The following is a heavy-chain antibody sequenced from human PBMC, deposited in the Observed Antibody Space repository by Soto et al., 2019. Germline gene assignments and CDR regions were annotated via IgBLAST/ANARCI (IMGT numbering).Heavy chain of an antibody. CDR3: ARDGPYRNVEDN. V-gene: IGHV3-33*08. Sequence: QEQLVESGGGVVQPGTSLRLSCATTGFSFSISGMHWVRQAPGKGLEWVAFMSSDGSTAHYADSMKGRFTITRDNSNNIVFLHLNSLTVDDTAVYHCARDGPYRNVEDNWGQGTLVTVSS. D-gene: IGHD3-16*02. J-gene: IGHJ4*02. CDR2: MSSDGSTA. CDR1: GFSFSISG.